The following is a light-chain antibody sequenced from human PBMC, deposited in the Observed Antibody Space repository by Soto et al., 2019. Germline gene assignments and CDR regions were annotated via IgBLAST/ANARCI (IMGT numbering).Light chain of an antibody. V-gene: IGKV4-1*01. CDR1: QSVLSGSNNKNC. Sequence: DSLLSHSPEQLAVSLGERGTINCKSSQSVLSGSNNKNCLAWYQQKPGQAPKLLIYWASTRESGVPDRFSGSGSGTDFTLTINSLQAEDVAVYYCQQYYTTPLTFGGGTKVDIK. CDR3: QQYYTTPLT. J-gene: IGKJ4*01. CDR2: WAS.